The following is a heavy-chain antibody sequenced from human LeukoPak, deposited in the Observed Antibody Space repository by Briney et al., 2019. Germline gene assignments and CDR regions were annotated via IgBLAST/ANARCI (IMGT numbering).Heavy chain of an antibody. CDR3: AKQLTMIVVVITPFDY. CDR2: ISGSGGST. CDR1: GFTFSSYA. D-gene: IGHD3-22*01. J-gene: IGHJ4*02. V-gene: IGHV3-23*01. Sequence: GGSLRLSCAASGFTFSSYAMSWVRQAPGKGLEWVSAISGSGGSTYYADSVKGRFTISRDNSKNTLYLQMSSLRAEDTAVYYCAKQLTMIVVVITPFDYWGQGTLVTVSS.